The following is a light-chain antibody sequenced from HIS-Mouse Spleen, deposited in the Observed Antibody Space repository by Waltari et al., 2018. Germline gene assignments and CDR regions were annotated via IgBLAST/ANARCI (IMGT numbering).Light chain of an antibody. CDR1: ALPKQY. J-gene: IGLJ3*02. CDR2: KDS. V-gene: IGLV3-25*03. CDR3: QSADSSGTYWV. Sequence: SYELTQPPSVSVSPGQTARITCSGDALPKQYAYWYQQKPGQAPVLVIYKDSERPSGIPEGFSGSSSGTTVTLTSSGVQAEDEADYYCQSADSSGTYWVFGGGTKLTVL.